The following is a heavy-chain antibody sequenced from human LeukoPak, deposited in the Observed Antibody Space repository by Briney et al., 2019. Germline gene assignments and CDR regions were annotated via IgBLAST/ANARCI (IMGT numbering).Heavy chain of an antibody. D-gene: IGHD5-18*01. CDR3: AREATDTAMVMY. CDR2: IIPIFGTA. V-gene: IGHV1-69*13. J-gene: IGHJ4*02. Sequence: SVKVSCKASGGAFSSYAISWVRQAPGQGLEWMGGIIPIFGTANYAQKFQGRVTITADESTSTAYMELSSLRSEDTAVYYCAREATDTAMVMYWGQGTLVTVSS. CDR1: GGAFSSYA.